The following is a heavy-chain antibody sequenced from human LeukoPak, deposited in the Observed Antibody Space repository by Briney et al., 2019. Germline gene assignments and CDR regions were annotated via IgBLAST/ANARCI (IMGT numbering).Heavy chain of an antibody. D-gene: IGHD3-10*01. CDR2: ISYSGST. V-gene: IGHV4-59*01. CDR3: ARAGGNWFDP. Sequence: SETLSLTCTVSGGSLSRYYWSLIRQPPGKGLEWIGYISYSGSTNYNPSLKSRVTISVDTSKNQFSLRLSSVTAADTAVYYCARAGGNWFDPWGQGTLVAVSS. J-gene: IGHJ5*02. CDR1: GGSLSRYY.